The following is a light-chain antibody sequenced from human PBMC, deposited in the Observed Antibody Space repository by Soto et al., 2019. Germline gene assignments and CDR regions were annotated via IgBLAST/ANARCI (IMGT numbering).Light chain of an antibody. Sequence: QSVLTQPPSVSGAPGQRVTLSCTGSSSNIGAGYDVHWYQQLPGTAPKLLIYGNSNRPSGVPDRFSGSKSGTSASLAITGLQAEDEADYYCQSYDRSLSGFYVFGTGTKVTVL. CDR1: SSNIGAGYD. CDR2: GNS. V-gene: IGLV1-40*01. CDR3: QSYDRSLSGFYV. J-gene: IGLJ1*01.